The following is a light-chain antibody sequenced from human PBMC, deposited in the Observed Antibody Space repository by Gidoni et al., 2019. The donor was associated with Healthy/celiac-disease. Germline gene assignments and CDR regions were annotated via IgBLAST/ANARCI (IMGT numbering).Light chain of an antibody. CDR2: GAS. V-gene: IGKV3-15*01. CDR1: QSVSSN. J-gene: IGKJ5*01. CDR3: QQYHNWPSIT. Sequence: EIVMTQSPPTLSVSPGERATLSCRASQSVSSNLAWYQQKPGQAPRLLIYGASTRATGIPARFSGSGSGTEFTLTISSLQSEDFAVYYCQQYHNWPSITFGQGTRLEIK.